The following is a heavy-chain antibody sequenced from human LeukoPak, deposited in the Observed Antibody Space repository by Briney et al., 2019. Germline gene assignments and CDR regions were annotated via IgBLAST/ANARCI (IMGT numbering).Heavy chain of an antibody. Sequence: GGSLRLSCTASGFTFINYSMNWVRQAPGKGLEWVSSISTNSAFIYYADSVRGRFTISRDNTKNSLYLQMNSLRAEDTAVYYCARALYRQHIVVVNAKNYWYFDLWGRGTLVTVSS. J-gene: IGHJ2*01. CDR2: ISTNSAFI. D-gene: IGHD2-21*01. CDR3: ARALYRQHIVVVNAKNYWYFDL. V-gene: IGHV3-21*01. CDR1: GFTFINYS.